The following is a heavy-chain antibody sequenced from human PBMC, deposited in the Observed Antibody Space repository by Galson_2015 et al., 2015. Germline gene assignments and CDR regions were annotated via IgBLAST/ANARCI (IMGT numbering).Heavy chain of an antibody. D-gene: IGHD3-3*01. J-gene: IGHJ3*02. V-gene: IGHV3-11*01. Sequence: SLRLSCAASGFTFSDYYMSWIRQAPGKGLEWVSYISSSGSTIYYVDSVKGRFTISRDNAKNSLYLQMNSLRAEDTAVYYCARAAFGVDAFDIWGQGTMVTVSS. CDR2: ISSSGSTI. CDR3: ARAAFGVDAFDI. CDR1: GFTFSDYY.